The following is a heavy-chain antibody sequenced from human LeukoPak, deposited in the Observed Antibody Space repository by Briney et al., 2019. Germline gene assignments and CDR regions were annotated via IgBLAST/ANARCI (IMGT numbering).Heavy chain of an antibody. CDR3: TKAPIVSCSGAFCYPFDS. J-gene: IGHJ4*02. D-gene: IGHD2-15*01. CDR1: GFTFSSYE. CDR2: ISSSGSTI. V-gene: IGHV3-48*03. Sequence: GGSLRLSCAASGFTFSSYEMNWVRQAPGKGLEWVSYISSSGSTIYYADSVKGRFTISRDNAKNSLFLQMNSLRAEDTAIYYCTKAPIVSCSGAFCYPFDSWGQGTLVTVSS.